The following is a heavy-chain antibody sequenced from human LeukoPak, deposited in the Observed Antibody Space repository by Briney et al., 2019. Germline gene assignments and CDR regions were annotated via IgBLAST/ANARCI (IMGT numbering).Heavy chain of an antibody. Sequence: PGGSLRLSCAASGFTFDEYAMHWVRQAPGKGLEWVSLISGDGISTYYADSVKGRFTISRDNSKNSLYLQMNGLRTQDTALYYCVKDSPIERFQHWGQGTLVTVSS. CDR1: GFTFDEYA. CDR2: ISGDGIST. CDR3: VKDSPIERFQH. V-gene: IGHV3-43*02. D-gene: IGHD2/OR15-2a*01. J-gene: IGHJ1*01.